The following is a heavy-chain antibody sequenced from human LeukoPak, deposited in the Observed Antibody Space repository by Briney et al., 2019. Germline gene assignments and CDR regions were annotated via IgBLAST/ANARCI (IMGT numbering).Heavy chain of an antibody. J-gene: IGHJ4*02. Sequence: GGSLRLSCAASGFVVSTNFITWVRQAPGKGLEWVSVIYPGGTTSYADSLKGRFTVSRDNSKNTLYLQMNSLRVDDTAMYYCATGFDHWGQGTLVTVSS. CDR2: IYPGGTT. V-gene: IGHV3-66*01. CDR3: ATGFDH. CDR1: GFVVSTNF.